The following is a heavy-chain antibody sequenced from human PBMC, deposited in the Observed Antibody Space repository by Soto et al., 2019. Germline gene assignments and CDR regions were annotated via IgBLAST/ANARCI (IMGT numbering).Heavy chain of an antibody. CDR2: ISAYNGNT. J-gene: IGHJ4*02. Sequence: QVQLVQSGAEVKKPGASVKVSCKASGYTFTSYGISWVRQAPGQGREWMGWISAYNGNTNYAQKLQGRVTMTTDTSTSTAYMELRSLRSDDTAVYYCARENDVVVVAASDFDYWGQGTLVTVSS. CDR3: ARENDVVVVAASDFDY. D-gene: IGHD2-15*01. V-gene: IGHV1-18*01. CDR1: GYTFTSYG.